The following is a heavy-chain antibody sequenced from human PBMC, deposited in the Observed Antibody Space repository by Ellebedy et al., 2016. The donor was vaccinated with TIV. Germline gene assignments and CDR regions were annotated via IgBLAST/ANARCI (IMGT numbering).Heavy chain of an antibody. Sequence: GESLKISCAASGFTFSDYYMSWIRQAPGKGLEWVSYISSSGNTIYYADSVQGRFPISRDNAKNSLYLQMNRLRAEDTAVYYCARDTRFIDQQHNWFDPWGQGTLVTVSS. J-gene: IGHJ5*02. CDR2: ISSSGNTI. CDR3: ARDTRFIDQQHNWFDP. CDR1: GFTFSDYY. D-gene: IGHD6-13*01. V-gene: IGHV3-11*01.